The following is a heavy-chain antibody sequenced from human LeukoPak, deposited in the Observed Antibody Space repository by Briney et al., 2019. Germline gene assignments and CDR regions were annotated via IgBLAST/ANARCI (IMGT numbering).Heavy chain of an antibody. J-gene: IGHJ5*02. D-gene: IGHD2-2*01. V-gene: IGHV1-3*01. Sequence: ASVKVSCKASGYTFTNYAMHWVRQAPGQRLEWMGWINAGNGNTKYPQKFQGRVTITRDTSASTAYMEVSSLRSEDTAVYYCARAPRGNSGYCSSTSCTDHRYNWFDPWGQGTLVTVSS. CDR2: INAGNGNT. CDR3: ARAPRGNSGYCSSTSCTDHRYNWFDP. CDR1: GYTFTNYA.